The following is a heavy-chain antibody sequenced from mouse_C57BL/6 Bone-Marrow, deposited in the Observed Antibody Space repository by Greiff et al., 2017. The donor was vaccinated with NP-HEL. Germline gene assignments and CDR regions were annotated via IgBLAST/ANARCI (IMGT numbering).Heavy chain of an antibody. CDR1: GFSLTSYA. J-gene: IGHJ4*01. V-gene: IGHV2-9-1*01. CDR3: ARNNYGSRYAMDY. Sequence: VNVVESGPGLVAPSQSLSITCTVSGFSLTSYAISWVRQPPGKGLEWLGVIWTGGGTNYNSALKSRLSISKDNSKSQVFLKMNSLQTDDTARYYCARNNYGSRYAMDYWGQGTSVTVSS. D-gene: IGHD1-1*01. CDR2: IWTGGGT.